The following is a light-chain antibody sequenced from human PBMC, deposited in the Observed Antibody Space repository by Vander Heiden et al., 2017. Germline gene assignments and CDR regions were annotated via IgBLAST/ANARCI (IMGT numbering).Light chain of an antibody. CDR2: KAS. J-gene: IGKJ1*01. CDR3: QQYNSPWT. CDR1: QSISSW. Sequence: DIKMTQSPSTLSADVGDRVTITCRASQSISSWLAWYQQKPGKPPKLLFYKASSLESGVPSRFSGSGSGTEFTLTISSLQPDDFATYYCQQYNSPWTFGQGTKVEIK. V-gene: IGKV1-5*03.